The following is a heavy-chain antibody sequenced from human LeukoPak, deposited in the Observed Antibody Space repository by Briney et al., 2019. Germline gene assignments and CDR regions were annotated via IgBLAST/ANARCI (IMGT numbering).Heavy chain of an antibody. Sequence: SETLSLTCAVYGGSFSGYYWSWIRQPPGKGLEWIGEINHSGSTNYNPSLKSRVTISVDTSKNQFSLKLSSVTAADTAVYYCARNYYDSSGNPYYYYYMDVWGKGTTVTVSS. CDR1: GGSFSGYY. D-gene: IGHD3-22*01. CDR3: ARNYYDSSGNPYYYYYMDV. CDR2: INHSGST. V-gene: IGHV4-34*01. J-gene: IGHJ6*03.